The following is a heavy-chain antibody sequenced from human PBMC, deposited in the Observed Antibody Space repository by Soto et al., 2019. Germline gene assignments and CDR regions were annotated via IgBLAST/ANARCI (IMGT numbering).Heavy chain of an antibody. CDR3: ARSPKRWPLDY. CDR2: IYYSGST. Sequence: SETLSLTCTVSGGSISSYYWSWIRQPPGKGLEWIGYIYYSGSTNYNPSLKSRVTISVDTSKNQFSLKLSSVTAADTAVYYCARSPKRWPLDYWGQGTLVTVSS. CDR1: GGSISSYY. V-gene: IGHV4-59*01. J-gene: IGHJ4*02.